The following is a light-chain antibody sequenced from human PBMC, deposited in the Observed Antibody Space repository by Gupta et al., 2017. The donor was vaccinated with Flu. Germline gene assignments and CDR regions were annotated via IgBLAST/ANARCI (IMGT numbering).Light chain of an antibody. J-gene: IGLJ3*02. V-gene: IGLV1-51*02. CDR3: GTWDSSLSAWV. CDR1: SSNIENNY. Sequence: KVTISGSGSSSNIENNYVSWYQQRPGTAPELLIYENNKRPSGIPDRFSGSKSDTSANLGITGLQTGDEADYYCGTWDSSLSAWVFGGGTKLTVL. CDR2: ENN.